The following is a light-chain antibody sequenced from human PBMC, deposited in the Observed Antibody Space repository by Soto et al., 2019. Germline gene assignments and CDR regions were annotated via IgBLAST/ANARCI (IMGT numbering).Light chain of an antibody. Sequence: NFMLTQPHSVSESPGKTVTISCTRSSGSIGSSYVQWYQQRPGSSPTTVIFEDNQRPTGVPVRFSGSIDSSSNSASLVISGLRTEDEADYDCQSYDTSNPLVFGGGTKVTV. CDR1: SGSIGSSY. V-gene: IGLV6-57*01. CDR2: EDN. J-gene: IGLJ3*02. CDR3: QSYDTSNPLV.